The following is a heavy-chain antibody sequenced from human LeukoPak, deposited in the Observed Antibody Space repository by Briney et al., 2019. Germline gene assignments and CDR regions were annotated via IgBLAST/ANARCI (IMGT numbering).Heavy chain of an antibody. CDR3: ARGDDSGYYDYFDY. Sequence: PGGSLRLSCAASGFIFSSYSMNWVRQASGKGLEWVSTIYTGGNTYYAASVKGRFTISRDFSKNTVFLHMNSLRAEDTAMYYCARGDDSGYYDYFDYWGQGALVTVSS. V-gene: IGHV3-53*01. CDR1: GFIFSSYS. CDR2: IYTGGNT. J-gene: IGHJ4*02. D-gene: IGHD3-22*01.